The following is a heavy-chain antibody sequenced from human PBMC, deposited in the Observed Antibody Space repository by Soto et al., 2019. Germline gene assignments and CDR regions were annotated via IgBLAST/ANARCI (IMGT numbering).Heavy chain of an antibody. V-gene: IGHV4-59*01. CDR2: IYYSGST. CDR3: ARDRSYYYYYGMDV. J-gene: IGHJ6*02. Sequence: SETLSLTCTVSGGSISSYYWSWIRQPPGKGLEWIGYIYYSGSTNYNPSLKSRVTISVDTSKNQFSLKLSSVTAADTAVYYCARDRSYYYYYGMDVWGQGTTVTVSS. CDR1: GGSISSYY.